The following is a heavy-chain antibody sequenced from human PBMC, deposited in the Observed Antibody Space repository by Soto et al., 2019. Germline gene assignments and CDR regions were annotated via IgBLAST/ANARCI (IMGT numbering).Heavy chain of an antibody. CDR1: GGSISSGGYA. V-gene: IGHV4-30-2*01. J-gene: IGHJ6*02. CDR2: IYHSGST. CDR3: ARDRREKYYYYGMDV. D-gene: IGHD1-26*01. Sequence: SETLSLTCSVSGGSISSGGYAWSWIRQPPGKGLEWIGYIYHSGSTYYNPSLKSRVTISVDRSKNQFSLKLSSVTAADTAVYYCARDRREKYYYYGMDVWGQGTTVTVSS.